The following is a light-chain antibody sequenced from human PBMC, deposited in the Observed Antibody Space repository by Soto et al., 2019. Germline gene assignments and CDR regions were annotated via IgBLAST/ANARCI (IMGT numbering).Light chain of an antibody. J-gene: IGLJ3*02. Sequence: QSALTQPASVSGSPGQSITISCTGTSSDVGYDNYVSWFQQHPGKAPKLMIYEVSRRPSGVSNRFSGSKSANTASLTISGVQAEDEADYYCTSHSASSTWVFGGGPKVTVL. CDR1: SSDVGYDNY. CDR3: TSHSASSTWV. CDR2: EVS. V-gene: IGLV2-14*01.